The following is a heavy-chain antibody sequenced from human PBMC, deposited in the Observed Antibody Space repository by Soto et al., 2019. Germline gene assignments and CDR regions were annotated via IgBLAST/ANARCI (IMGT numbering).Heavy chain of an antibody. V-gene: IGHV3-64*01. CDR3: ARDQGIVVVTHAFDI. D-gene: IGHD2-21*02. CDR2: ISSNGGST. J-gene: IGHJ3*02. Sequence: EVQLVESGGGLVQPGGSLRLSCAASGFTFSSYAMHWVRQAPGKGLEYVSAISSNGGSTYYANSVKGRFTISRDNSKNTLYRQMGSLRAEDMAVYYCARDQGIVVVTHAFDIWGQGTMVTVSS. CDR1: GFTFSSYA.